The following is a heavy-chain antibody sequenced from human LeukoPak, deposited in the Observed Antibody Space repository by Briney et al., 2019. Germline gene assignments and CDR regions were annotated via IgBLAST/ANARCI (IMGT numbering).Heavy chain of an antibody. Sequence: KPSETLSLTCTVSGGSISSGGYYWSWIRQPPGKGLEWIGYIYHSGSTYYNPSLKSRVTISVDRSKNQFSLKLSSVTAADTAVYYCARDRGWHCTGNRCYTWFDPWGQGTLVTVSS. CDR1: GGSISSGGYY. CDR3: ARDRGWHCTGNRCYTWFDP. V-gene: IGHV4-30-2*01. D-gene: IGHD2-8*02. CDR2: IYHSGST. J-gene: IGHJ5*02.